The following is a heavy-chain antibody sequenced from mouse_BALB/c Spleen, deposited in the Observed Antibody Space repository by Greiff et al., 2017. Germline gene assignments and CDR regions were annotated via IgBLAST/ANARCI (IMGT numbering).Heavy chain of an antibody. Sequence: VQLQQSGPELVKPGASVKISCKASGYSFTGYYMHWVKQSHVKSLEWIGRINPYNGATSYNQNFKDKASLTVDKSSSTAYMELHSLTSEDSAVYYCARYDYYFDYWGQGTTLTVSS. CDR2: INPYNGAT. V-gene: IGHV1-31*01. J-gene: IGHJ2*01. CDR3: ARYDYYFDY. CDR1: GYSFTGYY. D-gene: IGHD2-4*01.